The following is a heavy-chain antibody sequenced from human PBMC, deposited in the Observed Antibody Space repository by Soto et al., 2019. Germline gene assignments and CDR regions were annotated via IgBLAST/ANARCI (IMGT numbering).Heavy chain of an antibody. J-gene: IGHJ4*02. V-gene: IGHV3-21*01. CDR3: ARDYTGTYFDY. CDR1: GFTFSSYS. Sequence: GGSLRLSCAASGFTFSSYSMNWVRQAPGKGLEWVSSISSSSSYIYYADSVKGRFTISRDNAKNSLYLQMNSLRAEDTVVYYCARDYTGTYFDYWGQGTLVTVSS. CDR2: ISSSSSYI. D-gene: IGHD1-1*01.